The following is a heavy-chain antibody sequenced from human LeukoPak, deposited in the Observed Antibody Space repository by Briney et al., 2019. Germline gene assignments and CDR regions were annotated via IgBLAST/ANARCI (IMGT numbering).Heavy chain of an antibody. Sequence: GGSLRLSCAASGFTFSSYAMSWVRQAPGKGLEWVAVISYDGYEKNYGDPVKGRFTISRENFKSTLFLQMNSLRAEDTAVYYCARDYYYDSSGYPYWGQGTLVTVSS. CDR3: ARDYYYDSSGYPY. CDR1: GFTFSSYA. V-gene: IGHV3-30*03. CDR2: ISYDGYEK. J-gene: IGHJ4*02. D-gene: IGHD3-22*01.